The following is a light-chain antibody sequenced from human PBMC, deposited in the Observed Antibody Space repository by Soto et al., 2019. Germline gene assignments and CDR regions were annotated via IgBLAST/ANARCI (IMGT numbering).Light chain of an antibody. CDR1: QSVSSF. V-gene: IGKV3-15*01. J-gene: IGKJ1*01. CDR2: GAS. CDR3: QQYYNWPRT. Sequence: THSPATRALSPGERATLSCRASQSVSSFLAWYQQKPGQAPRLLIYGASTRATGIPDRFSGSGSGTEFTLSISSLQSEDFAVYYCQQYYNWPRTFGQGTKVDIK.